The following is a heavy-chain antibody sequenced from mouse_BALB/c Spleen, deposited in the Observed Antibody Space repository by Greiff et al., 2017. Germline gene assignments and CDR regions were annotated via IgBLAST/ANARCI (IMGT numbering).Heavy chain of an antibody. Sequence: EVKVVESGGGLVQPGGSLRLSCATSGFTFTDYYMSWVRQPPGKALEWLGFIRNKANGYTTEYSASVKGRFTISRDNSQSILYLQMNTLRAEDSATYYCARGWRAFAYWGQGTLVTVSA. D-gene: IGHD3-3*01. CDR3: ARGWRAFAY. CDR2: IRNKANGYTT. V-gene: IGHV7-3*02. CDR1: GFTFTDYY. J-gene: IGHJ3*01.